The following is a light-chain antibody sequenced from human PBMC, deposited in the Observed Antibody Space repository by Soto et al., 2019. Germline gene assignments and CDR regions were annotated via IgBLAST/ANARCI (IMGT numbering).Light chain of an antibody. CDR3: CSYTNTTTLV. CDR2: GVT. CDR1: SSYVGGYNS. V-gene: IGLV2-14*01. Sequence: QSALTQPASVSGSPGQSIAISCTGTSSYVGGYNSVSWYQQHPGKVPKVMIYGVTNRPSGVSDRFYGSKSGNTASLTISGLQAEDEADYYCCSYTNTTTLVFGPGTKLTVL. J-gene: IGLJ1*01.